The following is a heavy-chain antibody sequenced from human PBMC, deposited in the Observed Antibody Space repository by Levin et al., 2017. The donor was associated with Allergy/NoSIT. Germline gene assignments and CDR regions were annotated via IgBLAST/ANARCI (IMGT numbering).Heavy chain of an antibody. V-gene: IGHV1-2*06. Sequence: GASVKVSCKASGYTFTGYYMHWVRQAPGQGLEWMGRINPNSGGTNYAQKFQGRVTMTRDTSISTAYMELSRLRSDDTAVYYCARDPAAAAGTNDDYWGQGTLVTVSS. CDR2: INPNSGGT. D-gene: IGHD6-13*01. J-gene: IGHJ4*02. CDR3: ARDPAAAAGTNDDY. CDR1: GYTFTGYY.